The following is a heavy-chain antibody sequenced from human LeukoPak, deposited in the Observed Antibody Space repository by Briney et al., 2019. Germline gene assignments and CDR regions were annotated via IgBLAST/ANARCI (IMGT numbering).Heavy chain of an antibody. V-gene: IGHV1-8*01. Sequence: GASVKVSCKASGYTFTSYDINWVRQATGQGLEWMGWMNPNSGNTGYAQKFQGRVTMTRNTSISTAYMELSSLRSEDTAVYYCARGPTVTTDPYDYYMDVWGKGTTVTVSS. J-gene: IGHJ6*03. CDR1: GYTFTSYD. CDR2: MNPNSGNT. D-gene: IGHD4-17*01. CDR3: ARGPTVTTDPYDYYMDV.